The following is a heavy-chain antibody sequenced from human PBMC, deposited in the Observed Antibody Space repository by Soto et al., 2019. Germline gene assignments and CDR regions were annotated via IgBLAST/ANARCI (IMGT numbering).Heavy chain of an antibody. CDR2: ISTSGGIT. Sequence: LRLSCAASGFTFSTYEFNWVRQAPGEGLEWVSYISTSGGITYYADSVKGRFTISRDNAKNSLYLQVNGLRAEDTAVYYCARGSFGPDYGMDVWGQGTTVTVSS. J-gene: IGHJ6*02. D-gene: IGHD3-16*01. V-gene: IGHV3-48*03. CDR1: GFTFSTYE. CDR3: ARGSFGPDYGMDV.